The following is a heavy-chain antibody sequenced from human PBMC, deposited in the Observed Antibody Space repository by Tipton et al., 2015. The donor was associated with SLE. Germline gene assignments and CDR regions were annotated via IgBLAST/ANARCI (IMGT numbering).Heavy chain of an antibody. CDR2: INPNSGGS. CDR3: ARVPEAGDDAFDI. J-gene: IGHJ3*02. CDR1: GYTFTGYY. Sequence: QLVQSGPEVKKPGASVKVSCKASGYTFTGYYMHWVRQAPGQGLEWMGWINPNSGGSNYAQKFQGRVTMTRDTSISTAYMELSRLRSDDTAVYYCARVPEAGDDAFDIWGQGTMVTVSS. D-gene: IGHD1-14*01. V-gene: IGHV1-2*02.